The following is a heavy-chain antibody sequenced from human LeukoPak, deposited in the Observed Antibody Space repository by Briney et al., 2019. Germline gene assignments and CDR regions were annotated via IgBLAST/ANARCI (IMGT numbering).Heavy chain of an antibody. CDR1: GFTFSSYG. V-gene: IGHV3-30*02. CDR2: IRYDGSNK. CDR3: AKDLEDDYSNYPDY. D-gene: IGHD4-11*01. Sequence: GGSLRLSCAASGFTFSSYGMHWVRQAPGKGLEGVAFIRYDGSNKYYADSVKGRFTISRDNSKNTLYLQMNSLRAEDTAVYYCAKDLEDDYSNYPDYWGQGTLVTVSS. J-gene: IGHJ4*02.